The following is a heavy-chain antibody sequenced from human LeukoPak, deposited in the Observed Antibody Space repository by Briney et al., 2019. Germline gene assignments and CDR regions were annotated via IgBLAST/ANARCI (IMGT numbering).Heavy chain of an antibody. CDR3: VASADSSGYYPFRDAFDI. Sequence: SETLSLTCTVSGGSISSSSYYWGWIRQPPGTGLEWIGSIYYSGSTYYNPSLKSRVTISVDTSKNQFSLKLSSVTAADTAVYYCVASADSSGYYPFRDAFDIWGQGTMVTVSS. J-gene: IGHJ3*02. CDR2: IYYSGST. CDR1: GGSISSSSYY. D-gene: IGHD3-22*01. V-gene: IGHV4-39*07.